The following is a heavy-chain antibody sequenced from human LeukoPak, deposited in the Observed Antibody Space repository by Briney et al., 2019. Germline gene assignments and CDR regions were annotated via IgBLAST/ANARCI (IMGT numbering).Heavy chain of an antibody. J-gene: IGHJ6*03. CDR1: GGSISSYY. CDR2: IYTSGST. D-gene: IGHD3-10*01. Sequence: SETLSLTCTVSGGSISSYYWSWIRQPAGKGLEWIGRIYTSGSTNYNPSLKSRVTMSVDTSKNQFSLKLSSVTAADTAVYYCARDNEGSGSYYYYYYYMDVWGKGTTVTVSS. CDR3: ARDNEGSGSYYYYYYYMDV. V-gene: IGHV4-4*07.